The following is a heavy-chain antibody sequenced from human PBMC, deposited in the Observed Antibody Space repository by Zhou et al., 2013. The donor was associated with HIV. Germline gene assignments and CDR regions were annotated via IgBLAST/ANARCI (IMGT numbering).Heavy chain of an antibody. CDR3: ARDGALDY. J-gene: IGHJ4*02. CDR1: GYTFSSYV. V-gene: IGHV1-2*02. D-gene: IGHD1-26*01. CDR2: INPNSGDT. Sequence: QVQLVQSGDEVKKPGSSVKVSCKASGYTFSSYVITWVRQAPGQGLEWMGWINPNSGDTNYAQKFQGRVTMTRDTSISTAYMELSRLRSDDTAIYYCARDGALDYWGQGTLVTVSS.